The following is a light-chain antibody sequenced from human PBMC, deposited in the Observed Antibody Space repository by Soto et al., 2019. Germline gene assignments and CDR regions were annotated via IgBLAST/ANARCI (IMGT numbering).Light chain of an antibody. CDR1: QSVSSN. CDR3: QQRSNWPPSIT. J-gene: IGKJ5*01. CDR2: DAS. V-gene: IGKV3-15*01. Sequence: EIVMTQSPATLSLSPGERATLSCRASQSVSSNLAWYQQKPGQAPRLLIYDASTRATGIPARISGSGSGTEVTLTINSLQSEDFAVYYCQQRSNWPPSITSGQGTRLEIK.